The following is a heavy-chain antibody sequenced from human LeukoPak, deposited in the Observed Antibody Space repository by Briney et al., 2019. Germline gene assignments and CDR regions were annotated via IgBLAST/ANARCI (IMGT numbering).Heavy chain of an antibody. Sequence: GGSLRLSCAASGFTFSSYAMSWVRQAPGKGLEWVSYINSRSSIIYYADSVRGRFTISRDNAKNSLYLQMNSLKAEDTAIYYCAREVGTPQAFDIWGQGTMVTVSS. V-gene: IGHV3-48*01. CDR3: AREVGTPQAFDI. CDR1: GFTFSSYA. J-gene: IGHJ3*02. D-gene: IGHD1-26*01. CDR2: INSRSSII.